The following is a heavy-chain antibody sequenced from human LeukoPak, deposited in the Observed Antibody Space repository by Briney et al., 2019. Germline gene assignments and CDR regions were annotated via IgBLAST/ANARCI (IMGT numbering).Heavy chain of an antibody. J-gene: IGHJ5*02. CDR1: GLTFSEYA. V-gene: IGHV3-23*01. CDR3: AKGLRIVVSWFDP. D-gene: IGHD3-22*01. CDR2: ITAGGSHT. Sequence: PGGSLRLSCTASGLTFSEYAMTWVRQAPGKGLEWVSTITAGGSHTYYPDSVKGRFTISRDNSKNTLYLQMNSLRVEDTAVYYCAKGLRIVVSWFDPWGQGTLVTVSS.